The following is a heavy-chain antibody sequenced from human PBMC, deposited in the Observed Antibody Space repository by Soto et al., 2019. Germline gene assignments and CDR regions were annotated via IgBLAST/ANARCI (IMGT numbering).Heavy chain of an antibody. CDR1: GFTFSNAW. V-gene: IGHV3-15*01. Sequence: GGSLRLSCAASGFTFSNAWMSWVRQAPGKGLEWVGRIKSKTDGGTTDYAAPVKGRFTISRDDSKNTLYLQMNSLKTEDTAVYYSTTLCGGDCYHPDYWGQGTLVTVSS. CDR2: IKSKTDGGTT. CDR3: TTLCGGDCYHPDY. D-gene: IGHD2-21*02. J-gene: IGHJ4*02.